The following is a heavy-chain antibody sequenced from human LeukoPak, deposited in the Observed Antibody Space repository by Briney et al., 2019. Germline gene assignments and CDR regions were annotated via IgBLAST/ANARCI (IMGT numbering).Heavy chain of an antibody. CDR2: INPNSGGT. J-gene: IGHJ5*02. CDR1: GYTFTGYY. V-gene: IGHV1-2*02. Sequence: ASVKVSCKASGYTFTGYYMHWVRQAPGQGLEWMGWINPNSGGTNYAQKFQGRVTMTRDTSISTAYMELSRLRSDDTAVYYCARAIAAAGTDWFDPWGQGTLSPSPQ. D-gene: IGHD6-13*01. CDR3: ARAIAAAGTDWFDP.